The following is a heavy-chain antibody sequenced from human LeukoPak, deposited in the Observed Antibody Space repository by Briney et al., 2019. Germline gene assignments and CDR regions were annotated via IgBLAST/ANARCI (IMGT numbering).Heavy chain of an antibody. CDR2: AYHNGNT. J-gene: IGHJ4*02. Sequence: SETLSLTCTVSGVSIRSYYWNWIRQPPGQALEWIGYAYHNGNTKYNPSLKGRVTASVDASKNQISVNLNSVIAADTAVYYCARGLAAAAVAGLDYWGQGTLVTVSS. CDR1: GVSIRSYY. V-gene: IGHV4-59*01. D-gene: IGHD6-19*01. CDR3: ARGLAAAAVAGLDY.